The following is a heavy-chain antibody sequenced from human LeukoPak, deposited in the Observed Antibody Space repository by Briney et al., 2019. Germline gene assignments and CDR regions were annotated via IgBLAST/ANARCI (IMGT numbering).Heavy chain of an antibody. CDR3: ARGPTDYYMDV. J-gene: IGHJ6*03. V-gene: IGHV1-69*05. CDR1: GYTFSGYY. CDR2: IIPIFGTA. Sequence: SVKVSCKASGYTFSGYYMHWVRQAPGQGLEWMGGIIPIFGTANYAQKLQDRVTLSMEESTSTAYMELSSLRSEDTAVYYCARGPTDYYMDVWGTGTTVTVSS.